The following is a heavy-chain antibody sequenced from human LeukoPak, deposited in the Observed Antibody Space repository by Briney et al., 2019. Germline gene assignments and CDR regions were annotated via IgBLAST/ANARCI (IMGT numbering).Heavy chain of an antibody. V-gene: IGHV3-9*03. CDR1: GFTFDDYA. J-gene: IGHJ4*02. CDR2: ISWNSVII. CDR3: ARGMATGGRMDH. D-gene: IGHD5-24*01. Sequence: GGSLRLSCAASGFTFDDYAMHWVRRTPGKGLEWVSGISWNSVIISYADSVKGRFTISRDNAKNSLYLQMNSLRAEDMAFYYCARGMATGGRMDHWGQGTLVTVSS.